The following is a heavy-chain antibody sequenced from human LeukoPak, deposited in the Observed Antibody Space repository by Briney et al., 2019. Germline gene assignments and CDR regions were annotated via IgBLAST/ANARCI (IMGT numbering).Heavy chain of an antibody. J-gene: IGHJ5*02. CDR3: ARAAAMVPGFDP. D-gene: IGHD5-18*01. CDR2: INHSGST. CDR1: GGSFSGYY. V-gene: IGHV4-34*01. Sequence: PSETLSLTCAVYGGSFSGYYWSWIRQPPGKGLEWNGEINHSGSTNYNPSLKSRVTIPVDTSKNQFSLKLSSVTAADTAVYYCARAAAMVPGFDPWGQGALVTVGS.